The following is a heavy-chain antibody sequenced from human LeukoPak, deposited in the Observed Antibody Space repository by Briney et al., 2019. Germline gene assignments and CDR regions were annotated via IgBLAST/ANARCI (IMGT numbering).Heavy chain of an antibody. V-gene: IGHV4-31*03. J-gene: IGHJ6*02. Sequence: PSETLSLTCTVSGGSISSGGYYWSWIRQHPGKGLEWIGYIYYSGSTYYNPSLKSRVTISVDTSKNQFSLKLSSVTAAGTAVYYCARHQYYYYGMDVWGQGTTVTVSS. CDR2: IYYSGST. CDR3: ARHQYYYYGMDV. CDR1: GGSISSGGYY.